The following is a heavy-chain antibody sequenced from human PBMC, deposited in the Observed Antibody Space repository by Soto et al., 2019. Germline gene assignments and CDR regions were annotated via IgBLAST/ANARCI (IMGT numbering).Heavy chain of an antibody. Sequence: GASVKVSCKASGYTFTSYYMHWVRQAPGQGLEWMGIINPSGGSTSYAQKFQGRVTMTRDTSTSTVYMELSSLRSEDTAVYYCARDGYYYDSSGYYQPYDYWGQGTLVTVSS. CDR3: ARDGYYYDSSGYYQPYDY. V-gene: IGHV1-46*01. CDR1: GYTFTSYY. D-gene: IGHD3-22*01. J-gene: IGHJ4*02. CDR2: INPSGGST.